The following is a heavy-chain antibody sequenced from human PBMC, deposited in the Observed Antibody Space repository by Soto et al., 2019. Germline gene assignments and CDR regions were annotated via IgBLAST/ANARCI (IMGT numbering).Heavy chain of an antibody. CDR3: ARDLAVTISGVAPYGMDV. D-gene: IGHD3-3*01. J-gene: IGHJ6*02. V-gene: IGHV3-48*02. CDR2: ISSSSTI. Sequence: GGSLRLSCAASGLTFSSYSMNWVRQAPGKGLEWVSYISSSSTIYYADSVKGRFTISRDNAKNSLYLQMNSLRDEDTAVYYCARDLAVTISGVAPYGMDVWGQGTTVTVSS. CDR1: GLTFSSYS.